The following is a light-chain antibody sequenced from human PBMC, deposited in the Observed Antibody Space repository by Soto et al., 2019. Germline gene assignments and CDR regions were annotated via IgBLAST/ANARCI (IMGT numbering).Light chain of an antibody. CDR1: SSDVGGYNY. J-gene: IGLJ1*01. CDR3: CSYAGSYTHV. V-gene: IGLV2-11*01. CDR2: DVS. Sequence: QSALTQPRSVSGSPGQSVTISCTGTSSDVGGYNYVSWYQQHPGKAPKLMLYDVSKRPSGVPDRFSGFKSGNTASLAISGLQAVDEADYYCCSYAGSYTHVFGAGTKVTV.